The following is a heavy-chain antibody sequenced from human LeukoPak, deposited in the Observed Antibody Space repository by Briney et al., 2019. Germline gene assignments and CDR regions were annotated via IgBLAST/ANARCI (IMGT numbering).Heavy chain of an antibody. J-gene: IGHJ3*02. Sequence: SETLSLTCTVSGGSISNYYWSWIRQPPGKGLEWIGYIYHSGSTYYNPSLKSRVTISVDRSKNQFSLKLSSVTAADTAVYYCARPDSSGYDAFDIWGQGTMVTVSS. D-gene: IGHD3-22*01. V-gene: IGHV4-59*12. CDR1: GGSISNYY. CDR3: ARPDSSGYDAFDI. CDR2: IYHSGST.